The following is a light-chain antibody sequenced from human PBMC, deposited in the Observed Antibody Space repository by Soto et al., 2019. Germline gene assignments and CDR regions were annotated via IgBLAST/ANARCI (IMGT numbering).Light chain of an antibody. J-gene: IGKJ4*01. CDR2: TAS. Sequence: DIQMTQSPSSLSASLGDRVTITCRASQSISSYLNWYQQKPGKAPKLLIYTASTLQSGVPSRFSGSGSGTDFTLTISSLQPEDFATYYCQQVNGYPRDITFGGGTKVDI. V-gene: IGKV1-39*01. CDR3: QQVNGYPRDIT. CDR1: QSISSY.